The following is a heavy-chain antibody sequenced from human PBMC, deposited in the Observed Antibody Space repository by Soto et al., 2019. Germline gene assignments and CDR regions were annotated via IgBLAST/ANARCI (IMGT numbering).Heavy chain of an antibody. Sequence: EVQLVESGGGLVKPGGSLRLSCAASGFTFSSYSMNWVRQAPWKGLEWVSSISSSSSYIYYADSVKGRFTISRDNAKNSLYLQMSSLRAEDTAVYYCASHPRDSSGYWYYFDYWGQGTLVTVSS. CDR3: ASHPRDSSGYWYYFDY. V-gene: IGHV3-21*01. CDR1: GFTFSSYS. D-gene: IGHD3-22*01. J-gene: IGHJ4*02. CDR2: ISSSSSYI.